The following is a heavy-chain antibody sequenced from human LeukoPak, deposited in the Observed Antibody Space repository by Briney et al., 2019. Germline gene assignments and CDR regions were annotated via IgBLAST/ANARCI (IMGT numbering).Heavy chain of an antibody. D-gene: IGHD2-15*01. CDR2: IHYSGST. V-gene: IGHV4-39*07. CDR3: ARVRCSGGSCPYYYYYYYMDV. CDR1: GGSISSSSYY. J-gene: IGHJ6*03. Sequence: SETLSLTCTVSGGSISSSSYYWAWIRQPPGTGLEWIGSIHYSGSTYYNPFLQSRVTISIDTSKNQFSLKLRFVTAADTAVYYCARVRCSGGSCPYYYYYYYMDVWGKGTTVTVSS.